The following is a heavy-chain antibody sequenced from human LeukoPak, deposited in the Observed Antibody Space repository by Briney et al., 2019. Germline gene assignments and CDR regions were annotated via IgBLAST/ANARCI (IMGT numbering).Heavy chain of an antibody. D-gene: IGHD6-19*01. CDR1: GFTFSSYA. Sequence: GGSLRLSCAASGFTFSSYAMHWVRQAPGKGLEWVAVISYDGSNKYYADSVKGRFTISRDNSKNTLYLQMNSLRAEDTAVYYCARVGSGRSYFDYWGQGTLVTVSS. J-gene: IGHJ4*02. CDR2: ISYDGSNK. CDR3: ARVGSGRSYFDY. V-gene: IGHV3-30-3*01.